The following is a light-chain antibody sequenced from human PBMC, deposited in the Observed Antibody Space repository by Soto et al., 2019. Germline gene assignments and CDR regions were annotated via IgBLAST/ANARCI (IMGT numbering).Light chain of an antibody. V-gene: IGLV2-8*01. CDR1: SSDVGGYNY. CDR2: EVS. CDR3: SSYAGSNNLGV. Sequence: QSALTQPPSASGSPGQSVTISCTGTSSDVGGYNYVSWYQQHPGKAPKLMIYEVSKRPSGVPDRFPGSKSGNTASLTVSGLQAEDEAAYYCSSYAGSNNLGVFGGGTKVTVL. J-gene: IGLJ2*01.